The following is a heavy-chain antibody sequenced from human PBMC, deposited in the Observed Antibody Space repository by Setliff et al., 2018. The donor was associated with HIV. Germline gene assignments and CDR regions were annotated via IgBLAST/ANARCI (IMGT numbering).Heavy chain of an antibody. V-gene: IGHV3-7*03. CDR1: GFTFSDFW. CDR2: ISPEGNKK. Sequence: GGSLRLSCAASGFTFSDFWMYWVRQAPGKGLEWVANISPEGNKKYYVGSVKGRFTSSRDNAKSSLFLQMNNVRAEDAAVYYCAKRYDDSSGSRGSFDIWGQGTMVTVSS. CDR3: AKRYDDSSGSRGSFDI. D-gene: IGHD3-22*01. J-gene: IGHJ3*02.